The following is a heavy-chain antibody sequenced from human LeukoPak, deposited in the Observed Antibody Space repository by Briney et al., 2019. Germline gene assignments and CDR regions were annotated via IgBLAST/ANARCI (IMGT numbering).Heavy chain of an antibody. CDR2: IYYSGST. Sequence: KTSETLSLTCTVSGGSISSYYWSWIRQPPGKGLEWIGYIYYSGSTNYNPSLKSRVTISVDTSKNQFSLKLSSVTAADTAVYYCARQLDCSGGSCYKAGAFDIWGPRTMVTVSS. J-gene: IGHJ3*02. D-gene: IGHD2-15*01. CDR3: ARQLDCSGGSCYKAGAFDI. CDR1: GGSISSYY. V-gene: IGHV4-59*08.